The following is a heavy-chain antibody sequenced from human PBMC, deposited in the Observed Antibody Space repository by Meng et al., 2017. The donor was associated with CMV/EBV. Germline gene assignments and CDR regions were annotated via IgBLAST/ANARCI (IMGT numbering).Heavy chain of an antibody. D-gene: IGHD2-15*01. J-gene: IGHJ4*02. CDR1: GFTFSSYS. V-gene: IGHV3-74*01. CDR2: INSDGSST. CDR3: ARAGKDWVGRTVYYDY. Sequence: GESLKISCAASGFTFSSYSMNWVRQAPGKGLVWVSRINSDGSSTSYADSVKGRFTISRDNAKNTLYLQMNSLRAEDTAVYYCARAGKDWVGRTVYYDYWGQGTLVTVSS.